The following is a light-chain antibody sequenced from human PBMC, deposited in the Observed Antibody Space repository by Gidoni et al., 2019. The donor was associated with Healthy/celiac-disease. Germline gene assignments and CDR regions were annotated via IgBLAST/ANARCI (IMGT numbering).Light chain of an antibody. Sequence: DIVMPQSPAPLSVSPGERATLSCRASQSVSSNLAWYQQKPGQAPRLLIYGASTRATGIPARFSGSGSGTEFTLTISSLQSEDFAVYYCQQYNNWPLTFGGGTKVEIK. CDR1: QSVSSN. CDR3: QQYNNWPLT. J-gene: IGKJ4*01. CDR2: GAS. V-gene: IGKV3-15*01.